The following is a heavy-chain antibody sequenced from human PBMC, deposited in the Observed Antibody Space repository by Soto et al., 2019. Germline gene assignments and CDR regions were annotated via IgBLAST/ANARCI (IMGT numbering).Heavy chain of an antibody. CDR2: IYYSGST. CDR3: ARGSYSSSSWQYYYYGMDV. V-gene: IGHV4-31*03. J-gene: IGHJ6*02. D-gene: IGHD6-6*01. CDR1: GGSISSGGYY. Sequence: SETLSLTCTVSGGSISSGGYYWSWIRQHPGKGLEWIGYIYYSGSTYYNPSLKSRVTISVDTSKNQFSLKLSSVTAADTAVYYCARGSYSSSSWQYYYYGMDVWGQGTTVTVSS.